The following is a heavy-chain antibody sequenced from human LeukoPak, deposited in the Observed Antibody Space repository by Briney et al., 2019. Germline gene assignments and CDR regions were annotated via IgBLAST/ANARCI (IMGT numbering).Heavy chain of an antibody. CDR1: GGSISSYY. CDR2: IYYSGST. D-gene: IGHD5-12*01. J-gene: IGHJ2*01. Sequence: SETLSLTCTVSGGSISSYYWSWIRQHPGKGLEWIGYIYYSGSTYYNPSLKSRVTISVDTSKNQFSLKLSSVTAADTAVYYCAREPGIVATFDRYFDLWGRGTLVTVSS. V-gene: IGHV4-59*06. CDR3: AREPGIVATFDRYFDL.